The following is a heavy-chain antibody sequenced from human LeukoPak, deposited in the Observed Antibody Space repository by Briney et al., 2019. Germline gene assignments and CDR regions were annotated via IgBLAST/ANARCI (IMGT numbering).Heavy chain of an antibody. D-gene: IGHD5-24*01. J-gene: IGHJ4*02. Sequence: GGSLRLSCAASGFTFSSYGMNWVRQAPGKGLEWVSYISSSSSTIYYADSVKGRFTISRDNAKNSLYLQVNSLRAEDTAVYYCAKDLVVEMASAAEDYWGQGTLVTVSS. CDR2: ISSSSSTI. CDR1: GFTFSSYG. CDR3: AKDLVVEMASAAEDY. V-gene: IGHV3-48*04.